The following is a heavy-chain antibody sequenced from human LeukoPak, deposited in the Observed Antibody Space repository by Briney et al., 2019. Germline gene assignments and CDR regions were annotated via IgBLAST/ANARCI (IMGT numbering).Heavy chain of an antibody. D-gene: IGHD4-17*01. V-gene: IGHV4-59*11. CDR2: ISYIGST. J-gene: IGHJ3*02. CDR3: ARDLVTVTKGFDI. Sequence: SETLSLTCAVSDDSFSSHYWTWIRQPPGKGLEWIGYISYIGSTNYNPSPKSRVTISIDTSKNQFSLKLSSVTAADTAVYYCARDLVTVTKGFDIWGQGTMVSVSS. CDR1: DDSFSSHY.